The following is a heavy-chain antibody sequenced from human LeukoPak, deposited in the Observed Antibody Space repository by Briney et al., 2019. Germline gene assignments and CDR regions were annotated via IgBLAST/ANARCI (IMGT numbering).Heavy chain of an antibody. CDR1: GGSISSYY. CDR2: IYYSGST. V-gene: IGHV4-59*08. Sequence: SETLSLTCTVSGGSISSYYWSWIRQPPGKGLEWIGYIYYSGSTNDNPSLKSRVTISVDTSKNQFSLKLSSVTAADTAVYYCARHLSLKVGASPFDYWGQGTLVNVSS. D-gene: IGHD1-26*01. J-gene: IGHJ4*02. CDR3: ARHLSLKVGASPFDY.